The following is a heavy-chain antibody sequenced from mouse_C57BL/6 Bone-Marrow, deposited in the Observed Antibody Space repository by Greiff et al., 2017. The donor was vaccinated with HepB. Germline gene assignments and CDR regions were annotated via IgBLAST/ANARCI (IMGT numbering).Heavy chain of an antibody. V-gene: IGHV5-17*01. D-gene: IGHD1-1*01. J-gene: IGHJ1*03. CDR1: GFTFSDYG. Sequence: EVQRVESGGGLVKPGGSLKLSCAASGFTFSDYGMHWVRQAPEKGLEWVAYISSGSSTIYYADTVKGRGTISRDNAKNTLFLQMTSLRSEDTAMYYCARGPHGSSCWYFDVWGTGTTVTVSS. CDR3: ARGPHGSSCWYFDV. CDR2: ISSGSSTI.